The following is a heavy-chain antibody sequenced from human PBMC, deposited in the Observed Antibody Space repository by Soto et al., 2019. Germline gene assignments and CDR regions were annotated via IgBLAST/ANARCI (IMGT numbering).Heavy chain of an antibody. J-gene: IGHJ4*02. Sequence: QVQLVQSGAEVKKPGSSVKVSCKASGGTFSSYTISWVRQAPGQGLEWMGRIIPILGIANYAQKFQGRVTITADKSTSTAYMELSRLRSEDTAVYYWASGGYYYDSSGCYGDYWGQGTLVTVSS. CDR3: ASGGYYYDSSGCYGDY. D-gene: IGHD3-22*01. CDR2: IIPILGIA. V-gene: IGHV1-69*02. CDR1: GGTFSSYT.